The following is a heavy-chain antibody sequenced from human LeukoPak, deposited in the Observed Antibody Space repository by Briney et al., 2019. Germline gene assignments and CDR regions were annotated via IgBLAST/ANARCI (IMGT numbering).Heavy chain of an antibody. CDR1: GFTFSGYG. J-gene: IGHJ4*02. D-gene: IGHD5-12*01. V-gene: IGHV3-33*06. Sequence: GGSLRLSCAASGFTFSGYGMHWVRQAPGKGLGWVAVILYDGSNQYYADSVKGRFTISRDNSKNTLYLQMNSLRAEDTAVYYCAKDRGRPRVATTLYYFDYWGQGTLVTVSS. CDR3: AKDRGRPRVATTLYYFDY. CDR2: ILYDGSNQ.